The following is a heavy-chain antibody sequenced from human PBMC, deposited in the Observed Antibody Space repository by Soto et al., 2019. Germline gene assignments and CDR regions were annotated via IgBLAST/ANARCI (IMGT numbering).Heavy chain of an antibody. V-gene: IGHV3-30*18. CDR1: GLTFSSYG. Sequence: PGGSLRLSCAASGLTFSSYGMHWVRQAPGKGLEWVAVISYDGSNKYYADSVKGRFTISRGNSKNTLYLQMNSLRVEDTAVYYCAKGRYYYASGNYFPGYGMDVWGQGTTVTVSS. D-gene: IGHD3-10*01. CDR2: ISYDGSNK. CDR3: AKGRYYYASGNYFPGYGMDV. J-gene: IGHJ6*02.